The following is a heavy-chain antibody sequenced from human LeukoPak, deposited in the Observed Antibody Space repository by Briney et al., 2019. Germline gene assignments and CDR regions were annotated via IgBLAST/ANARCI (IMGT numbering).Heavy chain of an antibody. V-gene: IGHV3-66*01. CDR3: AKDVMPYYYDSSGYYTPHRPQYYFDY. CDR1: GFTVSSNY. J-gene: IGHJ4*02. Sequence: PGGSLRLSCAASGFTVSSNYMSWVRQAPGKGLEWVSVIYSGGSTYYADSVKGRFTISRDNSKNTLYLQMNSLRAEDTAVYYCAKDVMPYYYDSSGYYTPHRPQYYFDYWGQGTLVTVSS. CDR2: IYSGGST. D-gene: IGHD3-22*01.